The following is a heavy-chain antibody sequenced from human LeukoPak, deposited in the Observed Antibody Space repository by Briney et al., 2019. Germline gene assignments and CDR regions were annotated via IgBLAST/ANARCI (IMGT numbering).Heavy chain of an antibody. CDR3: AKHGSVAYYYDSSGYYY. J-gene: IGHJ4*02. V-gene: IGHV3-23*01. CDR1: GFTFSSYA. CDR2: ISGSGGST. D-gene: IGHD3-22*01. Sequence: GGSLRLSCAASGFTFSSYAMSWVRQAPGKGLEWVSAISGSGGSTYYADSVKGRFTISRDNSKNTLYLQMNSLRAEDTAVYYCAKHGSVAYYYDSSGYYYWGQGTLVTVSS.